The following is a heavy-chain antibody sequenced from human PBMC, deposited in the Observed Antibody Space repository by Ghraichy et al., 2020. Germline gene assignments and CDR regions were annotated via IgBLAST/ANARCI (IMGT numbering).Heavy chain of an antibody. Sequence: GESLNISCAASGFTFSSYAMHWVRQAPGKGLEWVAVISYDGSNKYYADSVKGRFTISRDNSKNTLYLQMNSLRAEDTAVYYCARDISLDDFWSGLGDYWGQGTLVTVSS. V-gene: IGHV3-30-3*01. CDR1: GFTFSSYA. CDR2: ISYDGSNK. D-gene: IGHD3-3*01. J-gene: IGHJ4*02. CDR3: ARDISLDDFWSGLGDY.